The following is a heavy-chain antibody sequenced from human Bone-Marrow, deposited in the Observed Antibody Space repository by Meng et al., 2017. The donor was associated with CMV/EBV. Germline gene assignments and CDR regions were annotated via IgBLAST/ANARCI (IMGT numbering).Heavy chain of an antibody. V-gene: IGHV4-59*02. CDR1: GGSVSDDY. J-gene: IGHJ5*02. CDR2: FCYSGNT. CDR3: ARGEGIVATTNNWFDP. D-gene: IGHD5-12*01. Sequence: SETLSLTCTVSGGSVSDDYWSWIRQPPGKGLEWIGYFCYSGNTNYNPSLKSRITISVDTSKNQFSLKLTSVTAADTAIYYCARGEGIVATTNNWFDPWGQGTLVTVSS.